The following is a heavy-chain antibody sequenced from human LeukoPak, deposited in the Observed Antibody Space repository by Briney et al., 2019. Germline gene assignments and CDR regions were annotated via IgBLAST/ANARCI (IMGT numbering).Heavy chain of an antibody. CDR1: GVSISDYY. Sequence: PSETLSLTCTVSGVSISDYYWSWIRQPPGKGLEWIGYIYYSGSTNYNPSLKSRVTISVDTSKNQFSLKLSSVTAADTAVYYCARALDVVTGRLFPDWGQGTLVTVSS. D-gene: IGHD3-10*01. CDR2: IYYSGST. J-gene: IGHJ4*02. V-gene: IGHV4-59*01. CDR3: ARALDVVTGRLFPD.